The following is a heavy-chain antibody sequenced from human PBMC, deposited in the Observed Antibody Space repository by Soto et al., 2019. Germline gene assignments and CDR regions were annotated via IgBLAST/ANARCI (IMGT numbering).Heavy chain of an antibody. CDR3: ARGGISSSCSSPTEYHYGMDV. D-gene: IGHD6-13*01. V-gene: IGHV1-2*04. CDR1: GYTFTGYY. Sequence: GASVKVSCEASGYTFTGYYMHWVRQAPGQGLEWMGWINPNSGGTNYAQKFQGWVTMTRDTSISTAYMELSRLRSDDTAVYYCARGGISSSCSSPTEYHYGMDVWGQGTTVTVYS. J-gene: IGHJ6*02. CDR2: INPNSGGT.